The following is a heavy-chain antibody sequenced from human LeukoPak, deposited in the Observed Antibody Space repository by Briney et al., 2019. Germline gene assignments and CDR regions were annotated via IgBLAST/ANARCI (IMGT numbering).Heavy chain of an antibody. CDR1: GFTVSSNF. D-gene: IGHD1-1*01. CDR3: ASREWNPGPLDY. J-gene: IGHJ4*02. Sequence: GGSLRLSCAASGFTVSSNFMSWVRQAPGKGLEWVSVIYSGGSTYYAASVRGRFTISRDNSKNTLYLQLNSLRAADTAVYYCASREWNPGPLDYWGQGTLVTVPP. V-gene: IGHV3-66*01. CDR2: IYSGGST.